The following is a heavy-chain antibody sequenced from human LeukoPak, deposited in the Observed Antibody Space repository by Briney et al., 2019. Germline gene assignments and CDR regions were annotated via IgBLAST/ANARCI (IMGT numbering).Heavy chain of an antibody. D-gene: IGHD6-19*01. CDR1: GYTFTSCA. Sequence: ASVKVSCKASGYTFTSCAMNWVRQAPGQGLEWMGWINTNTGNPTYAQGFTGRFVFSLDTSVSTAYLQISSLKAEDTAVYYCGRAAVAGTVWGVVLMPWFDPWGQGTLVTVSS. CDR3: GRAAVAGTVWGVVLMPWFDP. V-gene: IGHV7-4-1*02. CDR2: INTNTGNP. J-gene: IGHJ5*02.